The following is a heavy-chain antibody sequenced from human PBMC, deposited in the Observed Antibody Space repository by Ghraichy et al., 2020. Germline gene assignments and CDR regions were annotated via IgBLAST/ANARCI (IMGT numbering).Heavy chain of an antibody. D-gene: IGHD3-16*01. CDR3: VRESVVVEQDVMDDAFDL. J-gene: IGHJ3*01. V-gene: IGHV3-7*03. CDR2: IKQHGNEQ. Sequence: GGSLRLSCAASGFPFDRHYMTWVRQAPGRGLEWVANIKQHGNEQFYPDSVKGRFTISRDNAKNLLYLQMNSLRTEDTAVYYCVRESVVVEQDVMDDAFDLWGQGRLVTVSS. CDR1: GFPFDRHY.